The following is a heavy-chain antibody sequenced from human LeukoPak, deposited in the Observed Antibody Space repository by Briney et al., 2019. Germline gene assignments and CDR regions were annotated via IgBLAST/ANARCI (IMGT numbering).Heavy chain of an antibody. CDR3: ARGSSGGKGMDV. J-gene: IGHJ6*02. V-gene: IGHV1-8*01. CDR1: GYTFTSYD. D-gene: IGHD2-15*01. Sequence: ASVKASCKASGYTFTSYDINWVRQATGQGLEWMGWMNPNSGNTGYAQKFQGRVTMTRNTSISTAYMELSSLRSEDTAVYYCARGSSGGKGMDVWGQGTTVTVSS. CDR2: MNPNSGNT.